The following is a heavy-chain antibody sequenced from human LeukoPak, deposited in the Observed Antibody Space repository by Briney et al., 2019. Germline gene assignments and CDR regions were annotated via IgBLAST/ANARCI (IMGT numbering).Heavy chain of an antibody. D-gene: IGHD2-15*01. J-gene: IGHJ5*02. Sequence: SETLSLTCTVSGGSISSSSYYWGWIRQPPGKGLEWIGSIYYSGSTYYNPSLKSRVTISVDTSKNQFSLKLSSVTAADTAVYYCARHGGRRSFDPWGQGTLVTVSS. CDR3: ARHGGRRSFDP. CDR2: IYYSGST. V-gene: IGHV4-39*01. CDR1: GGSISSSSYY.